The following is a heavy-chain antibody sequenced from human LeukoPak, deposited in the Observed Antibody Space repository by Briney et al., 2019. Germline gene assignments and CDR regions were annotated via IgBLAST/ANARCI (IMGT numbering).Heavy chain of an antibody. CDR1: GYTFTTYG. V-gene: IGHV1-18*01. Sequence: GASVKVSCKASGYTFTTYGISWVRQAPRHGLEWMGWISGYNGNTNYAHKLQGRVTMTTDTSTSTAYMEVRSLRSDDTAVYYCARDGRHRYYYDSSGFYGSWFDPWGQGTLVTVSS. J-gene: IGHJ5*02. CDR3: ARDGRHRYYYDSSGFYGSWFDP. CDR2: ISGYNGNT. D-gene: IGHD3-22*01.